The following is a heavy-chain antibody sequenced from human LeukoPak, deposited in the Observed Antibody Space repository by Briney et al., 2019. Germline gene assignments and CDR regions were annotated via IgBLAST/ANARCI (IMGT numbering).Heavy chain of an antibody. CDR1: GFTFSSYS. V-gene: IGHV3-48*01. D-gene: IGHD6-13*01. CDR3: ASQLGDASDI. CDR2: ISSGSSTI. Sequence: PGGSLRLSCAASGFTFSSYSMNWVRQAPGKGLEWVSYISSGSSTIYYADSVKGRFTISRDNGKNSLYLQMNSLRAEDTAVYYCASQLGDASDIWGQGTMVTVSS. J-gene: IGHJ3*02.